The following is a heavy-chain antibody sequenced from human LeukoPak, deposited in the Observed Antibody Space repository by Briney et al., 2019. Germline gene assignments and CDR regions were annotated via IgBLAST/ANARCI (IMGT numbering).Heavy chain of an antibody. D-gene: IGHD2-2*01. CDR1: GGTFSSYA. V-gene: IGHV1-69*05. Sequence: ASVKVSCKASGGTFSSYAISWARQAPGQGLEWMGGIIPIFGTANYAQKFQGRVTITTDESTSTAYMELSSLRSEDTAVYYCARGVSGGRVVPAAKYDYPWDWFDPWGQGTLVTVSS. CDR3: ARGVSGGRVVPAAKYDYPWDWFDP. J-gene: IGHJ5*02. CDR2: IIPIFGTA.